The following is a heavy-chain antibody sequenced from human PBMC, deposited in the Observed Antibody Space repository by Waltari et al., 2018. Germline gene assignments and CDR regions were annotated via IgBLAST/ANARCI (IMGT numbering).Heavy chain of an antibody. CDR1: GFTVSSNY. CDR2: SYSGGST. CDR3: ARDVDSSGWYLGGVDV. D-gene: IGHD6-19*01. Sequence: EVQLVESGGGLIQPGGSLRLSCAASGFTVSSNYMSWVRQAPGKGLEWVSVSYSGGSTYYADSVKGRFTISRDNSKNTLYLQMNSLRAEDTAVYYCARDVDSSGWYLGGVDVWGQGTTVTVSS. J-gene: IGHJ6*02. V-gene: IGHV3-53*01.